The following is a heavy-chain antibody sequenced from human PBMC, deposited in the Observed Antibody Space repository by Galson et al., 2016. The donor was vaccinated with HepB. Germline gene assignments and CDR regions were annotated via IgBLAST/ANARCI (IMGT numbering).Heavy chain of an antibody. CDR2: INSDGSKI. J-gene: IGHJ5*02. V-gene: IGHV3-74*01. CDR1: GFAFSSHW. Sequence: SLRLSCAASGFAFSSHWMHWVRQVPGKGLVWVSRINSDGSKIDYEDSVKGRFTISRDNAKNTLHLQMNSLRGEDTAIYYCARDPSTVAAVGYNWFDAWGQGTLVTVS. D-gene: IGHD6-19*01. CDR3: ARDPSTVAAVGYNWFDA.